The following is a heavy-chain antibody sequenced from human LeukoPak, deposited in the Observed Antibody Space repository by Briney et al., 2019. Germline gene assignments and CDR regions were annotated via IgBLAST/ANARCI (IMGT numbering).Heavy chain of an antibody. D-gene: IGHD3-10*01. CDR2: IYYSGST. Sequence: SETLSLTCTVSGGSISSYYWSWIRQPPGKGLEWIGYIYYSGSTNYNPSLKSRVTISVDTSKNQFSLKLSSVTAADTAVYNCARNVRGVTENWFDPWGQGTLVTVSS. CDR1: GGSISSYY. CDR3: ARNVRGVTENWFDP. V-gene: IGHV4-59*01. J-gene: IGHJ5*02.